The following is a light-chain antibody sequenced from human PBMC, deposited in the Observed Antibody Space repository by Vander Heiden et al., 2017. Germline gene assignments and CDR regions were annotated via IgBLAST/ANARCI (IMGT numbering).Light chain of an antibody. CDR3: CSYAGSYTGV. Sequence: QSALTQPRSVSGSPGQSVTISCSGTSSDVGAYDYVSWYQQHPGKAPKLLIYDVTKWPSGVPDRFSGSKSGNTETLTISGLLTEDEADYDCCSYAGSYTGVFGGGTKVTVL. V-gene: IGLV2-11*01. CDR2: DVT. J-gene: IGLJ3*02. CDR1: SSDVGAYDY.